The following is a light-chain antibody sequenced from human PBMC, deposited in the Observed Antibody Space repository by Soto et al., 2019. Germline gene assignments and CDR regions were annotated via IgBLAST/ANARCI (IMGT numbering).Light chain of an antibody. V-gene: IGKV3-20*01. CDR1: QSVSSSY. J-gene: IGKJ1*01. CDR3: QQYGSSPRT. Sequence: VVTQSPGTLSLSPGDRATLSCRASQSVSSSYLAWYQQRPGQAPRLLIYGASSRATGIPDRFSGSGSGTDFTLTISRLEPEDFAVYYCQQYGSSPRTFGQGTKVDIK. CDR2: GAS.